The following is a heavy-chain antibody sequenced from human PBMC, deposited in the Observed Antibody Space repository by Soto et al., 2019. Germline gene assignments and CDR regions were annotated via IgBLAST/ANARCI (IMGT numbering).Heavy chain of an antibody. J-gene: IGHJ6*02. CDR3: ARDISPESYGMDV. CDR1: GYTFTGDY. V-gene: IGHV1-2*02. Sequence: ASVNGYWTAAGYTFTGDYRHWVRQANGQGLEWMGWITPNSGGTNYAQKFQGRVTMTRDTSISTAYMELSRLRSDDTAVYYCARDISPESYGMDVWGQGTTVNVS. D-gene: IGHD3-3*02. CDR2: ITPNSGGT.